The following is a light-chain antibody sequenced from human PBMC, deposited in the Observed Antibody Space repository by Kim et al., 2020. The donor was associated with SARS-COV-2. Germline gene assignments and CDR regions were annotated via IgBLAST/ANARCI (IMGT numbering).Light chain of an antibody. CDR2: GAS. J-gene: IGKJ1*01. V-gene: IGKV3-15*01. Sequence: SPGERATLSCRASQSISSNLAWYQQKPGQAPRLLIYGASTRATGIPARFSGSGSGTEFTLTISSLQSEDFAVYYCHQYNNWPPWTFGQGTKVYIK. CDR3: HQYNNWPPWT. CDR1: QSISSN.